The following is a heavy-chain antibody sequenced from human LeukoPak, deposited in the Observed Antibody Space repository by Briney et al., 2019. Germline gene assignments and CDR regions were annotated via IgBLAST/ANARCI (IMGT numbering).Heavy chain of an antibody. J-gene: IGHJ3*02. CDR2: IYYSGST. CDR1: GGSISSSSYY. Sequence: SETLSLTCTVSGGSISSSSYYWGWIRQPPGKGLEWIGSIYYSGSTYYNPSLKSRVTISVDTSKNQFSLKLSSVTAAYTAVYYCARGWELLNDAFDIWGQGTMVTVSS. CDR3: ARGWELLNDAFDI. V-gene: IGHV4-39*01. D-gene: IGHD1-26*01.